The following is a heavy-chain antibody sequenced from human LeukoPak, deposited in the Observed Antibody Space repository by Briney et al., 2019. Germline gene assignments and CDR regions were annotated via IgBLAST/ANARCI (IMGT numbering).Heavy chain of an antibody. CDR2: IYSGGST. J-gene: IGHJ3*02. CDR3: ARDPHLSSGGYYGWMAFDI. D-gene: IGHD3-22*01. V-gene: IGHV3-53*01. CDR1: GFTVSSNY. Sequence: PGGSLRLSCAASGFTVSSNYMSWVRQAPGKGLEWVSVIYSGGSTYYADSVKGRFTISRDNSKNTLYLQMNSLRAEDTAVYYCARDPHLSSGGYYGWMAFDIWGQGTMVTVSS.